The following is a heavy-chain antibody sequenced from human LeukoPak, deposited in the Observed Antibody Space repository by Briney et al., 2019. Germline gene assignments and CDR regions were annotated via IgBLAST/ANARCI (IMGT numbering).Heavy chain of an antibody. CDR3: ARDYSSSEGDAFDI. J-gene: IGHJ3*02. CDR1: GYPFTSYG. CDR2: ISGYDGNT. D-gene: IGHD3-10*01. V-gene: IGHV1-18*01. Sequence: ASVEVSCKASGYPFTSYGISWVRQAPGQGLEWMGWISGYDGNTNYAQKLQGRVTMTTDTSTSTAYMELRSLRSDDTAVYYCARDYSSSEGDAFDIWGQGIMVTVSS.